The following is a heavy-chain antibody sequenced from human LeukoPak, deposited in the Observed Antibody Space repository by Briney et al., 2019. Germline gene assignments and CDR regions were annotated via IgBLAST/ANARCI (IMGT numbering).Heavy chain of an antibody. Sequence: PSETLSLTCTVSGGSISSYYWSWIRQPPGKGLEWIGYIYYSGSTNYNPSLKSRVTISVDTSKNQFSLKLSSVTAADTAVYYCARGLPSCSGGSCYPSWFDPWGQGTLVTVSS. CDR2: IYYSGST. V-gene: IGHV4-59*12. D-gene: IGHD2-15*01. J-gene: IGHJ5*02. CDR3: ARGLPSCSGGSCYPSWFDP. CDR1: GGSISSYY.